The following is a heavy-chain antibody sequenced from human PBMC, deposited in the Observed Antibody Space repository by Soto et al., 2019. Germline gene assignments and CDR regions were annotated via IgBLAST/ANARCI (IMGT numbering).Heavy chain of an antibody. J-gene: IGHJ6*02. D-gene: IGHD6-19*01. Sequence: SVKVSCKASGGTFSSYAISWVRQAPGQGLEWMGGIIPIFGTANYAQKFQGRVTITADESTSTAYMELSSLRSEDTAVYYCARARIDSSGWGPVQEGDYYYYYGMDVWGQGTTVTVYS. CDR1: GGTFSSYA. V-gene: IGHV1-69*13. CDR2: IIPIFGTA. CDR3: ARARIDSSGWGPVQEGDYYYYYGMDV.